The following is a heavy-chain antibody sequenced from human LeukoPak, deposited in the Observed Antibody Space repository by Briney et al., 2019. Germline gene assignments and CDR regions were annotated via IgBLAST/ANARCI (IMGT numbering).Heavy chain of an antibody. CDR1: GYTFTSYG. Sequence: GASVKVSCKASGYTFTSYGISWVRQAPGQGLEWMGWISAYNGNTNYAQKLQGRVTMSTDTCTSTAYMELRSLRSDDTAVYYCARATMVQGVITPPFDYWGQGTLVTVSS. D-gene: IGHD3-10*01. CDR2: ISAYNGNT. CDR3: ARATMVQGVITPPFDY. V-gene: IGHV1-18*01. J-gene: IGHJ4*02.